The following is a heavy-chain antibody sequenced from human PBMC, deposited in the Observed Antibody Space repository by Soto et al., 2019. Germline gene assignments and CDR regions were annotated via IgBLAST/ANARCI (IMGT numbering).Heavy chain of an antibody. CDR3: ARDKITGLFDY. J-gene: IGHJ4*02. CDR2: INHSGSS. CDR1: GGSFSGYD. V-gene: IGHV4-34*01. Sequence: QVQLQQWGAGLLKPSETLSLTCAVYGGSFSGYDWTWIRQPPGTGLEWIGEINHSGSSNYNPSLKSRVTLSVGTSKTQFSMQLTSVTAADTAVYYCARDKITGLFDYWGQGTLVTVSS. D-gene: IGHD2-8*02.